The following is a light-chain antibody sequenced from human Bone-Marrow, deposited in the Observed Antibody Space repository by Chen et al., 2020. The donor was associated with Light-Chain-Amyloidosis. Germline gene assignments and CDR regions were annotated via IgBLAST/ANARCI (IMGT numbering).Light chain of an antibody. CDR3: QQYGTSPLT. J-gene: IGKJ4*01. CDR1: QTISSNY. CDR2: GSS. Sequence: EIVLTQSPGTLSLSPGEGANLSCRASQTISSNYLTWYQQKFGQAPRLLIYGSSSRATGIPDRFTCSGSWTDFTLTINRLEPEDFAMYYWQQYGTSPLTFGGGTKVEIK. V-gene: IGKV3-20*01.